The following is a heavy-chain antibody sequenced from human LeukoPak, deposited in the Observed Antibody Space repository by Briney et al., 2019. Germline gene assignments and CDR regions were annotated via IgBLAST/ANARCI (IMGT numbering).Heavy chain of an antibody. CDR2: IIPIFGTA. CDR3: ARDGPGRTVTTDY. Sequence: SVKVSCKASGWTFSSYAISWVRQAPGQGLEWMGGIIPIFGTANYAQKFQGRVTTTADESTSTAYMELSSLRSEDTAVYYCARDGPGRTVTTDYWGQGTLVTVSS. V-gene: IGHV1-69*13. J-gene: IGHJ4*02. D-gene: IGHD4-11*01. CDR1: GWTFSSYA.